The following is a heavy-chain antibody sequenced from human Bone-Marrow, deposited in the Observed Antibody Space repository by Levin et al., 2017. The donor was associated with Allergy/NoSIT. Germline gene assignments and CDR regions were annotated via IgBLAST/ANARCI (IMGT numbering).Heavy chain of an antibody. Sequence: SETLSLTCLVSGGSISSYYWTWVRQVSGKGLEWIGNIYYCGSTKYNPSLKSRVIISRDTSKNQFSLRLTSVSAADTAVYYCARDRGDYGPYYYGLDVWGQGTTVTVSS. D-gene: IGHD4-17*01. CDR3: ARDRGDYGPYYYGLDV. J-gene: IGHJ6*02. CDR1: GGSISSYY. V-gene: IGHV4-59*01. CDR2: IYYCGST.